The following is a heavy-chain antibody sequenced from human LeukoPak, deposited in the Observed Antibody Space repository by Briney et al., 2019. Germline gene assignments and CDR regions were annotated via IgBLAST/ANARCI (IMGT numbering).Heavy chain of an antibody. CDR2: INTYNGNT. D-gene: IGHD6-25*01. J-gene: IGHJ4*02. CDR3: ARDLFQRGLDY. V-gene: IGHV1-18*01. Sequence: WASVKVSCKASGYTFTSYGINWVRQAPGQGLEWMGWINTYNGNTNYTQKFQGRVTMTTDTSTSTAYMELRSLRSDDTAVYYCARDLFQRGLDYWGQGTLVTVSS. CDR1: GYTFTSYG.